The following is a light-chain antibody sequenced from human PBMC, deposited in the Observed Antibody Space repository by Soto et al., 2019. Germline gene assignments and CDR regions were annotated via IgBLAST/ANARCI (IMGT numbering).Light chain of an antibody. CDR1: QSVSSIS. V-gene: IGKV3-20*01. J-gene: IGKJ1*01. CDR2: GAS. Sequence: EIVLTQSPGTLSLSPGERATLSCRASQSVSSISLAWYQQKPGQAPRLLLYGASSRATGIPDRFSGSGSGTDFTLTISRLEPEDSAVYYRQQYGSSSWTFGQGTKVEIK. CDR3: QQYGSSSWT.